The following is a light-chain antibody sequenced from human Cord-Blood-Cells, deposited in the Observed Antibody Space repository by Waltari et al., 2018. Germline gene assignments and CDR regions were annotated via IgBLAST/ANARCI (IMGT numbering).Light chain of an antibody. Sequence: QSALTQPASVSGSPGQSITISCTGTSSDGGGYNYASWYQQHPGKAPRHVIYEVSNRPSGVSNRFSGSKSGNTASLTISGLQAEDEADYYCSSYTSSSTYVFGTGTKVTVL. CDR1: SSDGGGYNY. CDR2: EVS. J-gene: IGLJ1*01. V-gene: IGLV2-14*01. CDR3: SSYTSSSTYV.